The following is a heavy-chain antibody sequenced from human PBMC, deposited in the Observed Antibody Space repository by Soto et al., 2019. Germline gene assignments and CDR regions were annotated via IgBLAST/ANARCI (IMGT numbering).Heavy chain of an antibody. CDR3: ARRKQQLVKSRCAFYI. CDR2: INHSGST. J-gene: IGHJ3*02. D-gene: IGHD6-13*01. CDR1: CGSFSGYY. Sequence: SETLSLTCAVYCGSFSGYYWTWIRQPPGTGLEWIGEINHSGSTNYNPSLKSRVTISVDTSKNQFSLKLSSVTAADTAVYYCARRKQQLVKSRCAFYIWGQGTMVTVSS. V-gene: IGHV4-34*01.